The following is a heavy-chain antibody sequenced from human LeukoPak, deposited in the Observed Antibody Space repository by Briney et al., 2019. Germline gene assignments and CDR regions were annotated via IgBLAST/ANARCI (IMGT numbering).Heavy chain of an antibody. D-gene: IGHD4-17*01. CDR2: INQEGSEK. J-gene: IGHJ3*02. CDR3: AAQIPTTVTTDAFDI. Sequence: GGSLKLSCAASGFTFTTYWMGWVRQAPGKGLEWVANINQEGSEKYYVDSVKGRFTISRDNAKNSLYLQMNSLRAEDTAVYYCAAQIPTTVTTDAFDIWGQGTMVTVSS. CDR1: GFTFTTYW. V-gene: IGHV3-7*03.